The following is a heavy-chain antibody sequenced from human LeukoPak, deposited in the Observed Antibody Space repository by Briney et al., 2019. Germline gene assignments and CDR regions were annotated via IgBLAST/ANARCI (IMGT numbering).Heavy chain of an antibody. CDR3: AKGSRGLLTPAYFDY. D-gene: IGHD1-26*01. CDR1: GFTFSSYA. CDR2: ISYDGSNK. J-gene: IGHJ4*02. Sequence: GGSLRLSCAASGFTFSSYAMHWVRQAPGKGLEWVAVISYDGSNKYYADSVKGRFTISRDNAKNSLYLQMNSLRAEDTALYYCAKGSRGLLTPAYFDYWGQGTLVTVSS. V-gene: IGHV3-30-3*01.